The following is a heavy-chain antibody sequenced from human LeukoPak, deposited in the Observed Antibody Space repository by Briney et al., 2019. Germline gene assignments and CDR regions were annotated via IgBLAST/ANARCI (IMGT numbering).Heavy chain of an antibody. V-gene: IGHV1-2*02. CDR1: GYTFTGYY. Sequence: GASVKVSCKASGYTFTGYYMHWVRQAPGQGLEWMGWINPNSGGTNYAQKFQGRVTMTRDTSISTAYMELSRLRSDDTAVYYCARAMGWELPPSYYYYYMDVWGKGTTVTVSS. J-gene: IGHJ6*03. CDR3: ARAMGWELPPSYYYYYMDV. D-gene: IGHD1-26*01. CDR2: INPNSGGT.